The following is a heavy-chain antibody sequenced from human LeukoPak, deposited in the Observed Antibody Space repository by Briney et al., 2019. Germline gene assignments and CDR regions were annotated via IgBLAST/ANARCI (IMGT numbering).Heavy chain of an antibody. Sequence: PSETLSLTCTVSGYSISSGYYWGWIRQPPGKGLEWIGSIYHSGSTYYNPSLKSRVTISVDTSKNQFSLKLSSVTAADTAVYYCARDVVAATWDYWGQGTLVTVSS. CDR3: ARDVVAATWDY. CDR2: IYHSGST. D-gene: IGHD2-15*01. J-gene: IGHJ4*02. V-gene: IGHV4-38-2*02. CDR1: GYSISSGYY.